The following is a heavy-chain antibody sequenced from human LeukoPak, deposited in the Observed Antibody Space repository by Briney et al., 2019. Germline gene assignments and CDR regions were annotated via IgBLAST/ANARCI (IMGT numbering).Heavy chain of an antibody. CDR2: IKHDGSQQ. Sequence: QPGGSLRLSCAVSGFTFSQYWMSWVRQAPGKGLEWVANIKHDGSQQYYVDSVKGRFTVSRDNAENSLFLHMSSLRVEDTGVYYCVREEGPYDYGDYGDYWGQGTLVTVSS. V-gene: IGHV3-7*01. CDR1: GFTFSQYW. D-gene: IGHD4-17*01. CDR3: VREEGPYDYGDYGDY. J-gene: IGHJ4*02.